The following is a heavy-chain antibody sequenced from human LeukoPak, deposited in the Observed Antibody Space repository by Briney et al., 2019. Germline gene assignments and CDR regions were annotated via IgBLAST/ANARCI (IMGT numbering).Heavy chain of an antibody. CDR3: ARDMTLIAAAGPIDY. CDR2: ISYDGSNK. Sequence: GGSLRLSCAASGFTFSNYWMHWVRQAPGKGLEWVAVISYDGSNKYYADSVKGRFTISRDNSKNTLYLQMNSLRAEDTAVYYCARDMTLIAAAGPIDYWGQGTLVTVSS. J-gene: IGHJ4*02. V-gene: IGHV3-30-3*01. CDR1: GFTFSNYW. D-gene: IGHD6-13*01.